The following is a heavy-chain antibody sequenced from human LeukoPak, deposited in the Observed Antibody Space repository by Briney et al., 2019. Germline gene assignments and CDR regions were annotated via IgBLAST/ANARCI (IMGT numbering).Heavy chain of an antibody. CDR3: TTDTDYGGVYYYGMDV. D-gene: IGHD4-23*01. V-gene: IGHV3-15*01. J-gene: IGHJ6*02. CDR1: GFTFSNAW. CDR2: IKSKTDGGTT. Sequence: PGGFLRLSCAASGFTFSNAWMSWVRQAPGKGLEWVGRIKSKTDGGTTDYAAPVKGRFTISRDDSKNTLYLQMNSLKTEDTAVYYCTTDTDYGGVYYYGMDVWGQGTTVTVSS.